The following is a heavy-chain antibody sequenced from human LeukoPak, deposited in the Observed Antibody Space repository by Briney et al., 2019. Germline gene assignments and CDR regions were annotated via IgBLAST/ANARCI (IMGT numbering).Heavy chain of an antibody. Sequence: SETLSLTCTVSGGSISSGGYYWSWIRQHPGKGLEWIGYIYYSGSTYYNPSLKIRVTISVDTSKNQFSLKLSSVTAADTAVYYCVREWGDYDSSSNWFDPWGQGTLVTASS. D-gene: IGHD3-22*01. CDR2: IYYSGST. J-gene: IGHJ5*02. V-gene: IGHV4-31*03. CDR1: GGSISSGGYY. CDR3: VREWGDYDSSSNWFDP.